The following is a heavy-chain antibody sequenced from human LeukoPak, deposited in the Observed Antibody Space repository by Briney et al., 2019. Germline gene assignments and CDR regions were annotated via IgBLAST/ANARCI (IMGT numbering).Heavy chain of an antibody. V-gene: IGHV1-69*05. J-gene: IGHJ4*02. D-gene: IGHD3-10*01. CDR3: AREADYYGSGALGY. Sequence: ASVKVSCKASGGTFSSYAISWVRQAPGQGLEWMGGIIPIFGTANYAQKFQGRVTMTRDTSISTAYMELSRLRSDDTAVYYCAREADYYGSGALGYWGQGTLGTVSS. CDR1: GGTFSSYA. CDR2: IIPIFGTA.